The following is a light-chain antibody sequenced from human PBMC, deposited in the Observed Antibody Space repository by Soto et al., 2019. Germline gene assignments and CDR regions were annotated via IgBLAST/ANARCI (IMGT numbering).Light chain of an antibody. CDR1: QSVSSSY. V-gene: IGKV3-20*01. CDR2: GAS. J-gene: IGKJ1*01. Sequence: EIVFTQSPGTLSLSPGERATLSCRASQSVSSSYLAWYQRKPGQAPRLLIYGASSRATGIPDRFSGSGSGTDFTLTISRLEPEDFAVYYCQQYGSSPSWTFGQGTKVDI. CDR3: QQYGSSPSWT.